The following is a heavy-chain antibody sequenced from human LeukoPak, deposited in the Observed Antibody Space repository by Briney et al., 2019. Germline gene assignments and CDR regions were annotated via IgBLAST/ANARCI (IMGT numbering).Heavy chain of an antibody. CDR2: ISSNGGST. J-gene: IGHJ4*02. CDR3: ARGFPTLFDY. CDR1: GFTFSSYA. Sequence: HSGGSLRLSCAASGFTFSSYAMHWVRQAPGKGLEYVSAISSNGGSTYYANSVRGRFTISRDNSKNTMYLQMGSLRDEDMAVYYCARGFPTLFDYWGQGTLVTVSS. D-gene: IGHD3-10*01. V-gene: IGHV3-64*01.